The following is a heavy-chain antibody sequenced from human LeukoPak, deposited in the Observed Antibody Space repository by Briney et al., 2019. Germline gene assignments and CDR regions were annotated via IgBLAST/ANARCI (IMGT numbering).Heavy chain of an antibody. CDR1: GGSISSYY. Sequence: KSSETLSLTCTVSGGSISSYYWSWIRQPPGKGLEWIGSIYYSGSIYYNPSLKSRVTISVDTSKNQFSLKLSSVTAADTAVYYCARLAGQLVLHWGQGTLVTVSS. D-gene: IGHD6-6*01. CDR2: IYYSGSI. CDR3: ARLAGQLVLH. V-gene: IGHV4-59*05. J-gene: IGHJ1*01.